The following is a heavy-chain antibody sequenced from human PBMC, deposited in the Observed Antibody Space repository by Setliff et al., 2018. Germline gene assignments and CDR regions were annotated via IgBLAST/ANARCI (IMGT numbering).Heavy chain of an antibody. CDR1: GGSISSSSYY. J-gene: IGHJ3*02. V-gene: IGHV4-39*07. CDR3: ARDPLRVVVTSDAFDI. Sequence: KASETLSLTCTVSGGSISSSSYYWGWIRQPPGKGLEWIGSIYYSGSTYYNPSLKSRVTISVGTSKNQFSLKLSSVTAADTAVYYCARDPLRVVVTSDAFDIWGQGTMVTVSS. CDR2: IYYSGST. D-gene: IGHD3-22*01.